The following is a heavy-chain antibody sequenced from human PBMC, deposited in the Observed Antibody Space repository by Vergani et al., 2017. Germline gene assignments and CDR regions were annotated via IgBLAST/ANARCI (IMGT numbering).Heavy chain of an antibody. CDR2: IYTSGST. CDR1: GGSISSGSYY. D-gene: IGHD6-19*01. J-gene: IGHJ4*02. Sequence: QVQLQESGPGLVKPSETLSLTCTVSGGSISSGSYYWSWIRQPAGKGLEWIGRIYTSGSTNYNPSLKSRVTISVDTSKNQFSLKLSSVTAADTAVYYCARVGALAVAAIGWGQGTLVTVSS. CDR3: ARVGALAVAAIG. V-gene: IGHV4-61*02.